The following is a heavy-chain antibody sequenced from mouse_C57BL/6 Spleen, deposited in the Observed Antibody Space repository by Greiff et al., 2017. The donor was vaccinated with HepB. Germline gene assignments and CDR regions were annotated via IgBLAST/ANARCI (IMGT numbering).Heavy chain of an antibody. CDR3: ARPFITTVVAGRYFDY. Sequence: QVQLQHPGAELVKPGASVKLSCKASGYTFTSYWMHWVKQRPGQGLEWIGMIHPNSGSTNYNEKFKSKATLTVDKSSSTAYMQLSSLTSEDSAVYYCARPFITTVVAGRYFDYWGQGTTLTVSS. D-gene: IGHD1-1*01. J-gene: IGHJ2*01. CDR1: GYTFTSYW. CDR2: IHPNSGST. V-gene: IGHV1-64*01.